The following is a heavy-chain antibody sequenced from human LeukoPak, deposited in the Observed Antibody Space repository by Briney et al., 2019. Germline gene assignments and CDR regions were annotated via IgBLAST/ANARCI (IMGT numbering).Heavy chain of an antibody. CDR2: VYYSGNT. J-gene: IGHJ5*02. CDR1: GGSISGFY. V-gene: IGHV4-59*01. CDR3: ARDARGSALYNWFDP. Sequence: PSETLSLTFTVSGGSISGFYWNWIRQPPGKGLEWIGYVYYSGNTNYNPSLKSRVTISVDTSKNQFSLKLSSVTAADTAVYYCARDARGSALYNWFDPWGQGTLVTVSS.